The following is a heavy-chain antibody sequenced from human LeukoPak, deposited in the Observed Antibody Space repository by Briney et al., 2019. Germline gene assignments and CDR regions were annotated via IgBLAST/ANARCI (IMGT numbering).Heavy chain of an antibody. V-gene: IGHV1-2*02. J-gene: IGHJ4*02. CDR1: GYTFTGYY. D-gene: IGHD5-18*01. CDR3: ARNLRGYSYDYYFDY. CDR2: INPNSGGT. Sequence: ASVKVSCKASGYTFTGYYMHWVRQAPGQGLEWMGWINPNSGGTNYAQKFQDRVTMTRDTSISTAYMELSRLRSDDTAVYYCARNLRGYSYDYYFDYWGQGTLVTVSS.